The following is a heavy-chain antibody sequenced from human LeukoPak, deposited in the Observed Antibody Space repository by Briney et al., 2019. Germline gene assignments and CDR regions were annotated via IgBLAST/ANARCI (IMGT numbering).Heavy chain of an antibody. Sequence: PGGSLRLSCAASGFTFSSYGMSWVRQAPGKGLEWVSTISGSDTSTYYADSVKGRFTISRDISKNTLYLQMNSLRAEDTAIYYCAKDHANTPVVTNWGQGILVSVSS. J-gene: IGHJ4*02. CDR2: ISGSDTST. CDR1: GFTFSSYG. V-gene: IGHV3-23*01. D-gene: IGHD2-21*02. CDR3: AKDHANTPVVTN.